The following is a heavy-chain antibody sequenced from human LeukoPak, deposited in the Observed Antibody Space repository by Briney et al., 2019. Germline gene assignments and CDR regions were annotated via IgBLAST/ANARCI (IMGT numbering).Heavy chain of an antibody. CDR1: GFTFSSYS. CDR2: ISSGSRTI. D-gene: IGHD1-26*01. J-gene: IGHJ4*02. Sequence: GGSLRLSCAASGFTFSSYSMNWVRQAAGKGLEWISYISSGSRTIYYGDSVKGRFTVSRDNAKNSLYLQMRSLRAEDTAVYYCARESISGHRDFDYWGKGTLVTVSS. CDR3: ARESISGHRDFDY. V-gene: IGHV3-48*01.